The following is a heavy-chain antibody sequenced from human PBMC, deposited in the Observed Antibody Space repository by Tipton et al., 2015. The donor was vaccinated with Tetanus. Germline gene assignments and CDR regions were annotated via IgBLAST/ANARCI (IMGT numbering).Heavy chain of an antibody. D-gene: IGHD3/OR15-3a*01. Sequence: QMQLVQSGAEVKKPGASVKVSCKASGYTFTHYGVNWVRQAPGQGLEWMGWISPFNENVNYAEKFQGRLTMTTDRSPATVYRDLRGLRSGGAAVYYCGRGGGLGPHEYFEDWGQGTLVTVS. CDR3: GRGGGLGPHEYFED. V-gene: IGHV1-18*01. CDR2: ISPFNENV. CDR1: GYTFTHYG. J-gene: IGHJ4*02.